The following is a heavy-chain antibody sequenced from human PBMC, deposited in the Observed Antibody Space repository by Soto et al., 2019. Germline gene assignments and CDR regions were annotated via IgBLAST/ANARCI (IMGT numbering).Heavy chain of an antibody. D-gene: IGHD2-2*01. J-gene: IGHJ5*02. Sequence: QVQLVQSGAEVKKPGASVKVSCKASGYTFTSYAMHWVRQAPEQRLEWMGWINAGNGNTKYSQKFQGRVTITRDTSASTAYMELSSLRSEDTAVYYCARDQPAIPAAIFYNWFDPWGQGTLVTVSS. CDR1: GYTFTSYA. V-gene: IGHV1-3*01. CDR2: INAGNGNT. CDR3: ARDQPAIPAAIFYNWFDP.